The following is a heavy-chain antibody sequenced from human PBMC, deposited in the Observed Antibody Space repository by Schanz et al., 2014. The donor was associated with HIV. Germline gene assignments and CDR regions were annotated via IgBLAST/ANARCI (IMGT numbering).Heavy chain of an antibody. J-gene: IGHJ6*02. CDR2: FNPNSGGR. CDR3: AREPSFSGLDV. D-gene: IGHD6-6*01. V-gene: IGHV1-2*02. CDR1: GYTFTGYY. Sequence: QMQLVQSGAEVKKPGASVKVSCKASGYTFTGYYLHWIRQAPGQGLEWMGWFNPNSGGRIYPQKFEGRVTMTRDTSISTAYMELSSLRYDDTAVYYCAREPSFSGLDVWGQGTTVIVSS.